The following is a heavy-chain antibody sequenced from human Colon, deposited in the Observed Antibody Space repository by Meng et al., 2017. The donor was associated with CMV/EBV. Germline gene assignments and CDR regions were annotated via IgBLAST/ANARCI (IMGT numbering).Heavy chain of an antibody. CDR3: ARMWRGRWFAP. V-gene: IGHV3-72*01. CDR1: GFTFTDRY. Sequence: CAATGFTFTDRYMDWVRLAPGKGLEWVGRVRNKANSYTTEYAASVKGRFTISRDDSKNSVYLQMNSLKTEDTAVYHCARMWRGRWFAPWSQGTLVTVSS. CDR2: VRNKANSYTT. D-gene: IGHD2-21*01. J-gene: IGHJ5*02.